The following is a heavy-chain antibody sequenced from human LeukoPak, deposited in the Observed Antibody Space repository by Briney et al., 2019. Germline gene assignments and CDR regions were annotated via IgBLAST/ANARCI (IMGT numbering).Heavy chain of an antibody. CDR1: GFTFSGSG. Sequence: GGSLRLSCAASGFTFSGSGMHWVRQASGKGLEWVGRIRSKANSYATAYAASVKGRFTISRDDSKNTMYLQMNSLRAEDTAVYYCAKGGLRDAFDIWGQGTMVTVSS. V-gene: IGHV3-73*01. CDR2: IRSKANSYAT. J-gene: IGHJ3*02. CDR3: AKGGLRDAFDI. D-gene: IGHD4-17*01.